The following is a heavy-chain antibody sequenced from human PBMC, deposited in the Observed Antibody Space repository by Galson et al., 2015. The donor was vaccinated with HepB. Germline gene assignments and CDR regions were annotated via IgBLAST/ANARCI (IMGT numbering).Heavy chain of an antibody. CDR2: TYYRSKWYN. CDR3: AHGYGTVVAGPFDY. Sequence: CAISGDSVSSNSAAWNWIRQSPSRGLEWLGRTYYRSKWYNNYAVSVKSRITINPDTSKNQFSLQLNSVTPEDTAVYYCAHGYGTVVAGPFDYWGQGTLVTVSS. D-gene: IGHD6-19*01. V-gene: IGHV6-1*01. CDR1: GDSVSSNSAA. J-gene: IGHJ4*02.